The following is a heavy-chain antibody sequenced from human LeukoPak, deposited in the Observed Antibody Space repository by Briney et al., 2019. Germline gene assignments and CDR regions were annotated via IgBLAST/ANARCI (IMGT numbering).Heavy chain of an antibody. V-gene: IGHV1-69*13. Sequence: SVKVSCKASGGTFSSYAISWVRQAPGQGLEWMGGIIPIFGTANYAQKFQGRVTITADESTSTAYMELSSLRSEDTAVYYCARGDTAMVRIYYYYYMDVWGKGTTVTVSS. D-gene: IGHD5-18*01. J-gene: IGHJ6*03. CDR3: ARGDTAMVRIYYYYYMDV. CDR2: IIPIFGTA. CDR1: GGTFSSYA.